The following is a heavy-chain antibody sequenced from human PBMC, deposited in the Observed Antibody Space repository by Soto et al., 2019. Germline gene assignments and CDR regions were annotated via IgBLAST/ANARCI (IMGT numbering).Heavy chain of an antibody. Sequence: PGEPLRLSFAASGFPFSSYSMNWVRQATGQGLEWVSYISSSSSTIYYADSVKGRFTISRDNAKNSLYLQMNSLRDEDTAVYYCAREEVYTSGYSYGSIDFYYYYGMDVWGQGTTVTVSS. CDR2: ISSSSSTI. CDR1: GFPFSSYS. D-gene: IGHD5-18*01. V-gene: IGHV3-48*02. J-gene: IGHJ6*02. CDR3: AREEVYTSGYSYGSIDFYYYYGMDV.